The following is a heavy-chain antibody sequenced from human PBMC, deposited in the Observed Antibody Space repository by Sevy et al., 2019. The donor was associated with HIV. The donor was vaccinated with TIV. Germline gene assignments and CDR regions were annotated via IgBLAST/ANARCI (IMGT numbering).Heavy chain of an antibody. CDR2: TRNKANSYTT. J-gene: IGHJ6*03. D-gene: IGHD3-10*01. CDR3: ARGRNPYYYDSGSWKKDYYMDV. V-gene: IGHV3-72*01. Sequence: GGSLRLSCAASGFTFSDHYMDWVRQAPGKGLEWVGRTRNKANSYTTEYAASVKGRFTISRDDSKNSLYLQMNSLKTEDTAVYYCARGRNPYYYDSGSWKKDYYMDVWGKGTTVTVSS. CDR1: GFTFSDHY.